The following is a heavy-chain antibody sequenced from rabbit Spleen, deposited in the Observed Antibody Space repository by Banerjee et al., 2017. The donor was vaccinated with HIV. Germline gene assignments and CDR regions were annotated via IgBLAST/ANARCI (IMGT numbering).Heavy chain of an antibody. D-gene: IGHD8-1*01. CDR1: GFSFSSGYY. J-gene: IGHJ4*01. Sequence: QEQLEESGGGLVKPEGSLTLTCTASGFSFSSGYYISWVRQAPGKGLEWIGCIGTGTSVSYFPSWAKGRFTISKTSSTTVTLQMTSLTAADTATYFCARESYIGSNYWHYYFGLWGPGTLVT. CDR2: IGTGTSVS. CDR3: ARESYIGSNYWHYYFGL. V-gene: IGHV1S45*01.